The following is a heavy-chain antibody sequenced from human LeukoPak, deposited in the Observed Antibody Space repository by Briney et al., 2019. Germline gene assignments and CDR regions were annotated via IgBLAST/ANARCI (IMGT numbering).Heavy chain of an antibody. CDR1: GFTFSSYA. CDR2: ISYDGSDK. J-gene: IGHJ3*02. D-gene: IGHD1-26*01. CDR3: ARNAQVGAYAFDI. Sequence: GSLRLSCAASGFTFSSYAMHLVRQAPGKGLELVAFISYDGSDKYYADSVKGRFTISRDNSKNTLFLQMNSLRAEDTSVYYCARNAQVGAYAFDIWGQGTMVTVSS. V-gene: IGHV3-30*04.